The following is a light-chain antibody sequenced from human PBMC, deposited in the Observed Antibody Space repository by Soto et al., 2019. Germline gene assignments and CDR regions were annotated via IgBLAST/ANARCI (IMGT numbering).Light chain of an antibody. V-gene: IGLV2-14*01. Sequence: QSALTQPASVSGSPGQSITISCTGPSSDVGTYNYVSWYHQHPGKAPKLIIYEVSNRPSGVSNRFSGSKSGNTASLTISGLQAEDEADYYCSSYTSRSVVFGGGTKLTVL. CDR3: SSYTSRSVV. CDR1: SSDVGTYNY. J-gene: IGLJ2*01. CDR2: EVS.